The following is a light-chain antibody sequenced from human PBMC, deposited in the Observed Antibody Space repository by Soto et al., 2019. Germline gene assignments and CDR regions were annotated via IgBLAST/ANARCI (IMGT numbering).Light chain of an antibody. CDR3: QQYGSSRT. CDR1: QSVSSSY. V-gene: IGKV3-20*01. Sequence: EIVLTQSPGTLSLSPGERATLSCRASQSVSSSYLAWYQQKPGQAPRLLIYGASSRASGIPDRFSGSGGGTDFALTRRRLEPEDFAVYYCQQYGSSRTFGQGTKVEIK. CDR2: GAS. J-gene: IGKJ1*01.